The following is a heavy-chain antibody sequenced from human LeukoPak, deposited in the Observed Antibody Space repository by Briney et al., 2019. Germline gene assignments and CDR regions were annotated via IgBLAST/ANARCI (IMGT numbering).Heavy chain of an antibody. J-gene: IGHJ3*02. CDR3: AKIQRGVQLWLVGAFDI. Sequence: PGGSLRLSCAPSGFTFSSYGMHWVRPAPGKGLEWVAVISYDGSNKYYADSVKGRFTISRDNSKNTLYVQMNSLRAEDTGVYYCAKIQRGVQLWLVGAFDIWGQGTMVTVSS. CDR1: GFTFSSYG. D-gene: IGHD5-18*01. CDR2: ISYDGSNK. V-gene: IGHV3-30*18.